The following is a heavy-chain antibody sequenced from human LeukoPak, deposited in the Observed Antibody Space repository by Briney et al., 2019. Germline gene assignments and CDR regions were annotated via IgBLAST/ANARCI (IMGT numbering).Heavy chain of an antibody. CDR1: GFTFSSYD. Sequence: PGGSLRLSWAASGFTFSSYDMHWVRQATGRGLEWVSAIDTAGNTYYPGSVKGRFTISRENAKNSLYLQMNSLRAGDTAVYYCTLSYGRGFNYYYGMDVWGQGTAVTVSS. CDR3: TLSYGRGFNYYYGMDV. D-gene: IGHD5-18*01. V-gene: IGHV3-13*01. J-gene: IGHJ6*02. CDR2: IDTAGNT.